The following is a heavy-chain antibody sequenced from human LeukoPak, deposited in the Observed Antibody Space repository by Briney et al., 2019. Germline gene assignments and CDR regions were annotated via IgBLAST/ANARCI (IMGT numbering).Heavy chain of an antibody. CDR2: IFYSGST. J-gene: IGHJ6*02. D-gene: IGHD2/OR15-2a*01. V-gene: IGHV4-4*02. Sequence: SETLSLTCAVSGGSISSSNWWNWVRQTPEMGLEWIGEIFYSGSTSYNPSLKSRVFMSVDRPKNQVSLMLSSVTAADTAVYYCARGFYDTHILAVSPTEYSQYYFGLDVWGQGTTVIVSS. CDR3: ARGFYDTHILAVSPTEYSQYYFGLDV. CDR1: GGSISSSNW.